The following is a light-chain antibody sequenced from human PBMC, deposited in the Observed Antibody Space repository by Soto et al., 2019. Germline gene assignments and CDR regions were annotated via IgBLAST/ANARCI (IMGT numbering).Light chain of an antibody. CDR2: LNSAGSH. J-gene: IGLJ2*01. CDR1: SGHSSYA. Sequence: QPVLTQSPSASASLGASVKLTCTLSSGHSSYAIAWHQQHPEKGPRYLMKLNSAGSHSKGDGIPDRFSGSSSGAERYLTISRLPAEPEADSSRQTWGTGIQVFGGGTQLTVL. V-gene: IGLV4-69*01. CDR3: QTWGTGIQV.